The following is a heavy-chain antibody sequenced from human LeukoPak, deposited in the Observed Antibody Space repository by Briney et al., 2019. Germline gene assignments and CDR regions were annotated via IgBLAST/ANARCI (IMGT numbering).Heavy chain of an antibody. CDR2: IYYSGST. J-gene: IGHJ4*02. V-gene: IGHV4-59*01. CDR1: GGSFSSYY. D-gene: IGHD5-12*01. CDR3: ARVSGYDWESFYDY. Sequence: SPTLSLTCTVSGGSFSSYYWSWIRKPPGKGLKRIGYIYYSGSTNYNPSLKSRVTISVDTSKNQFSLKLSSVTAADTAVYYCARVSGYDWESFYDYWGQGTLVTVSS.